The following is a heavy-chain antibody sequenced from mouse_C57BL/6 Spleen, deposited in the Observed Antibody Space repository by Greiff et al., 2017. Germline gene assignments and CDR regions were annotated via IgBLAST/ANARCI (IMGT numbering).Heavy chain of an antibody. CDR1: GFTFSDYG. CDR2: ISSGSSTI. J-gene: IGHJ3*01. V-gene: IGHV5-17*01. Sequence: EVKLVESGGGLVKPGGSLKLSCAASGFTFSDYGMHWVRQAPEKGLEWVAYISSGSSTIYYADTVKGRFTISRDNAKNTLFLQMTSLRSEDTAMXYCARELTGSFAYWGQGTLVTVSA. CDR3: ARELTGSFAY. D-gene: IGHD4-1*01.